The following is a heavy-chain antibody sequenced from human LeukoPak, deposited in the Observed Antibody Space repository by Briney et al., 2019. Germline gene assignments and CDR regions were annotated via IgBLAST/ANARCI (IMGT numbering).Heavy chain of an antibody. V-gene: IGHV3-21*01. J-gene: IGHJ4*02. CDR1: GFTFSSYS. Sequence: GGSLRLSCAASGFTFSSYSMNWVRQAPGKGLEWVSSISSSSSYIYYADSVKGRFTISRDNAKNSLYLQMNSLRAEDTAVYYCARDLAAGIYYFDYWGQGTLVTVSS. D-gene: IGHD6-13*01. CDR2: ISSSSSYI. CDR3: ARDLAAGIYYFDY.